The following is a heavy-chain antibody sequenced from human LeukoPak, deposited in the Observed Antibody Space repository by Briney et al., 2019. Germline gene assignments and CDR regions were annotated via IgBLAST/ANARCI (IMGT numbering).Heavy chain of an antibody. J-gene: IGHJ4*02. V-gene: IGHV3-30*18. CDR3: AKDVDPFGSGSYVEGFDY. D-gene: IGHD3-10*01. CDR2: ISFDASNK. Sequence: TGGSLRLSCAASGFTFSNAWMSWVRQAPGKGLEWVAVISFDASNKYYADSVKGRFTISRDNSKNTLYLQMNSLRAEDTAVYYCAKDVDPFGSGSYVEGFDYWGQGTPVTVSS. CDR1: GFTFSNAW.